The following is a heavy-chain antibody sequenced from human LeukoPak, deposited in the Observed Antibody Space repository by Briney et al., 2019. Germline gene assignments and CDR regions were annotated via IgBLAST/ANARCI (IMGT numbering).Heavy chain of an antibody. D-gene: IGHD6-13*01. CDR3: ATLSARVYYATDPYFDY. J-gene: IGHJ4*02. V-gene: IGHV1-24*01. CDR2: FDPEDGET. Sequence: ASVKVSCKVSGYTLTELSMHWVRQAPGKGLEWMGGFDPEDGETIYAQKFQGRVTMTEDTSTDTAYMELSSLRSEDTAVYYCATLSARVYYATDPYFDYWGQGTLVTVSS. CDR1: GYTLTELS.